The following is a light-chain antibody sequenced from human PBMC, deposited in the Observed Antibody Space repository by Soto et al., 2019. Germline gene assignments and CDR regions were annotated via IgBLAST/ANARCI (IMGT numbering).Light chain of an antibody. V-gene: IGKV1-39*01. CDR2: AAS. Sequence: IQMPEYPSSLSASVGDRVTITCRASQSISSYLNWYQQKPGKAPKLLIYAASSLQSGVPSRFSGSGSGTDFTLTISSLQPEDFATYYCQQSYSTPLTFGGGTKVDIK. CDR1: QSISSY. CDR3: QQSYSTPLT. J-gene: IGKJ4*01.